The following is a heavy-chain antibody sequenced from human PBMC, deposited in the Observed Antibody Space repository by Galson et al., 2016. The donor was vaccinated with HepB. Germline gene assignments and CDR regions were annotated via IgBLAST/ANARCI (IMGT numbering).Heavy chain of an antibody. CDR3: VKVSNYYYDSCSYYGKFDY. CDR1: GFTFSSYA. D-gene: IGHD3-22*01. V-gene: IGHV3-23*01. J-gene: IGHJ4*02. Sequence: SLRLSCAASGFTFSSYALSWVRQAPGMGLEWVSLISGSGGSTYYGDSVKGRFTISRDNSKNTLYLQMNSLRAEDTAVYYCVKVSNYYYDSCSYYGKFDYWGQGTLVTVSS. CDR2: ISGSGGST.